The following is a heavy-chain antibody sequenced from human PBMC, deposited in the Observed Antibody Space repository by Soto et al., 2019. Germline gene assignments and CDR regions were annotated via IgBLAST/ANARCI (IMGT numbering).Heavy chain of an antibody. CDR2: FSATSENT. V-gene: IGHV3-23*01. J-gene: IGHJ4*02. CDR1: GFFFSSYT. Sequence: EVQLLESGGGLVQPGGSLRLSCVGSGFFFSSYTMTWVRQAPGKGLEWVSSFSATSENTYYADSVRGRLTISRDNSKNTLFLQMNSLTVEDTAMYYCAKARDQQWVRLPFDYWGQGILVIVSS. CDR3: AKARDQQWVRLPFDY. D-gene: IGHD6-19*01.